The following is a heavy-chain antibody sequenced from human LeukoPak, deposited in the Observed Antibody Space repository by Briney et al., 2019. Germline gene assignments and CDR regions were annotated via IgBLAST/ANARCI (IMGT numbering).Heavy chain of an antibody. Sequence: PGGSLRLSCTASGFIFSDYSMTWVRQAPGKGLEWLSYISGSSNFIYYAGSVKGRFTISRDNARNSLYLQMNSLRAEDTAVYYCAREVYYGSGRRFDLWGQGTLVTVSS. CDR3: AREVYYGSGRRFDL. CDR1: GFIFSDYS. V-gene: IGHV3-48*01. D-gene: IGHD3-10*01. J-gene: IGHJ4*02. CDR2: ISGSSNFI.